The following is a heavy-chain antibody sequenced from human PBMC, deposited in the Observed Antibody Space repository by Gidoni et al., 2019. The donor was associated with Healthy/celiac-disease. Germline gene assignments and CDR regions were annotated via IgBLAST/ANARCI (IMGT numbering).Heavy chain of an antibody. Sequence: QVQLQESGPGLVKPSETLSLTCTVSGGSISSYYWSWIRQPAGKGLEWIGRIYTSGSTNYNPSLKSRVTMSVDTSKNQFSLKLSSVTAADTAVYYCAREGSGALLWFGDHYYYGMDVWGQGTTVTVSS. CDR1: GGSISSYY. V-gene: IGHV4-4*07. CDR3: AREGSGALLWFGDHYYYGMDV. D-gene: IGHD3-10*01. J-gene: IGHJ6*02. CDR2: IYTSGST.